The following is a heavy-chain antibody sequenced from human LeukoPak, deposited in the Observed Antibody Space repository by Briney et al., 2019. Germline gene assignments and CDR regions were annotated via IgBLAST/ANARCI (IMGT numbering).Heavy chain of an antibody. CDR2: IGNDENNK. J-gene: IGHJ4*02. Sequence: GVSLRLSCAASGFTFSSYGIHWVRQAPGKGLEWVAFIGNDENNKKYGDPVKGRFTISRDNSKNTVYLQMNSLRVEDTAVYYCAKDDYRYVDYWGQGTLVIVSS. CDR1: GFTFSSYG. CDR3: AKDDYRYVDY. D-gene: IGHD3-16*02. V-gene: IGHV3-30*02.